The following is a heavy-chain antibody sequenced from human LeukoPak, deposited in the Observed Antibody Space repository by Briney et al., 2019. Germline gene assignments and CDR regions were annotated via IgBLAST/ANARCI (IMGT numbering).Heavy chain of an antibody. CDR1: GYTFTSYD. CDR3: ARRDYDSSGYSRNLDY. V-gene: IGHV1-3*04. Sequence: ASVKVSCKASGYTFTSYDINWVRQAPGQRLEWMGWINTGNGNKEYSQKFQDRVTFTRDTSASTAYMELSSLRSEDTAVYYCARRDYDSSGYSRNLDYWGQGTLVTVSS. CDR2: INTGNGNK. D-gene: IGHD3-22*01. J-gene: IGHJ4*02.